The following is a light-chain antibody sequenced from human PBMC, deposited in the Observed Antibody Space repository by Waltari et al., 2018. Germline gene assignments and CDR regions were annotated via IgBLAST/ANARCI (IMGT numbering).Light chain of an antibody. V-gene: IGKV3-11*01. CDR1: QSVSNY. CDR3: QQRSNWPLT. Sequence: DTVLTQSPDTLSLSPGERATLSCRAGQSVSNYLAWYQQKPGQAPRLLIYGASNRATGIPARFSGSGSGTDFTLTISSLEPEDFAVYYCQQRSNWPLTFGGGTKVEIK. CDR2: GAS. J-gene: IGKJ4*01.